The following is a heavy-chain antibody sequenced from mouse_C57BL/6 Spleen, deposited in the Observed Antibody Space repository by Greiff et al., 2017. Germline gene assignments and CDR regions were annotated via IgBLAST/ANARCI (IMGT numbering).Heavy chain of an antibody. J-gene: IGHJ1*03. Sequence: VQLQQSGPELVQPGASVTISCKASGYSFTDYNLNWVKQSTGKRLEWIGVINPNYGTTSYNQTFRGKVTLTVDQSSSTAYMQLNSLPSADSAVYYCARSGNSWYVDVWGTGTTVTVSS. CDR3: ARSGNSWYVDV. CDR1: GYSFTDYN. CDR2: INPNYGTT. D-gene: IGHD2-1*01. V-gene: IGHV1-39*01.